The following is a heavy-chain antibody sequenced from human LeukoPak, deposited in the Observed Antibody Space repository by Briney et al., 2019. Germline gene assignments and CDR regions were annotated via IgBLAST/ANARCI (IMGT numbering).Heavy chain of an antibody. V-gene: IGHV3-74*01. CDR1: GFTFSSYW. Sequence: PGGSLRLSRAASGFTFSSYWMHWVRQAPGKGLVWVSRIKSDGSSTSYADSVKGRFTISRDNAKNTLYLQMNSLRAEDTAVYYCASALYYYGDYDYYYYYYMDVWGKGTTVTVSS. CDR3: ASALYYYGDYDYYYYYYMDV. CDR2: IKSDGSST. D-gene: IGHD4-17*01. J-gene: IGHJ6*03.